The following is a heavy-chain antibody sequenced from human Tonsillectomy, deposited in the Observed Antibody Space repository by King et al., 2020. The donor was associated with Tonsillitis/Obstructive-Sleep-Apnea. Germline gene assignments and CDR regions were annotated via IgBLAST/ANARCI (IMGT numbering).Heavy chain of an antibody. CDR1: GGSISRYY. Sequence: QLQESGPGLVKPSETLSLTCTGSGGSISRYYWSWIRQPPGKGLEWIGYIYYSGSTNYNPSLKSRVTISVDTSKNQFSLKLSSVTAADTAVYYCAREGDCSSTSCYVGGFFDYWGQGTLVTVSS. CDR3: AREGDCSSTSCYVGGFFDY. CDR2: IYYSGST. D-gene: IGHD2-2*01. V-gene: IGHV4-59*01. J-gene: IGHJ4*02.